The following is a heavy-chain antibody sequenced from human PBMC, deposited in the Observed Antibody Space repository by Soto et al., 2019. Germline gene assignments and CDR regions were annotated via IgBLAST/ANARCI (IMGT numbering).Heavy chain of an antibody. D-gene: IGHD3-3*01. Sequence: SETLSLTCTVSGGSISSGGYYWIWIRHHPGKGLEWIGYIYYSGSTYYNPSLKSRVTISVDTSKNQFSLKLSSVTAADTAVYYCARDSFWSGYADYYGMDVWGQGTTVTVSS. CDR2: IYYSGST. CDR3: ARDSFWSGYADYYGMDV. J-gene: IGHJ6*02. CDR1: GGSISSGGYY. V-gene: IGHV4-31*03.